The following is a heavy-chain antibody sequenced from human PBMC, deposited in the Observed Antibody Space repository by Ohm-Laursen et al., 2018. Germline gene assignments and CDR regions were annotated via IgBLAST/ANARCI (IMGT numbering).Heavy chain of an antibody. V-gene: IGHV3-73*01. Sequence: SLRLSCAASGFTFSGSAMHWVRQASGKGLEWVGRIRSKANSYATAYAASVKGRFTISRDDSKNTAYLQMNSLKTEDTAVYYCILNPYSSSSASMDVWGQGTTVTVSS. D-gene: IGHD6-6*01. J-gene: IGHJ6*02. CDR2: IRSKANSYAT. CDR1: GFTFSGSA. CDR3: ILNPYSSSSASMDV.